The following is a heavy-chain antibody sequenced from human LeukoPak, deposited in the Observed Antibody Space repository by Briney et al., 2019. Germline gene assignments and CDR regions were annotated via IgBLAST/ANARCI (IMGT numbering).Heavy chain of an antibody. Sequence: GGSLRLSCVDSGFTFSNAWMSWVRQAPGKGLEWVGRIKSKTDGGTTDYAAPVKGRFTISRDDSKNTLYLQMNSLRAEDTALYYCAKDLMYYYDSSGFVNDYWGQGTLVTVSS. CDR1: GFTFSNAW. D-gene: IGHD3-22*01. J-gene: IGHJ4*02. V-gene: IGHV3-15*01. CDR3: AKDLMYYYDSSGFVNDY. CDR2: IKSKTDGGTT.